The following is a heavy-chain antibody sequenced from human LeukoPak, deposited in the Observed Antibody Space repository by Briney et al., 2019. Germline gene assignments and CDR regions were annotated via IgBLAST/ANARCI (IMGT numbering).Heavy chain of an antibody. Sequence: GGSLRLSCAASGFTFSSYGMSWVRQAPGKGLEWVSAISGSGGSTYYADSVKGRFTISRDNSKNTLYLQMNSLRAEDTAVYYCAREGSSGYREADYWGQGTLVTVSS. J-gene: IGHJ4*02. D-gene: IGHD3-22*01. CDR1: GFTFSSYG. CDR2: ISGSGGST. CDR3: AREGSSGYREADY. V-gene: IGHV3-23*01.